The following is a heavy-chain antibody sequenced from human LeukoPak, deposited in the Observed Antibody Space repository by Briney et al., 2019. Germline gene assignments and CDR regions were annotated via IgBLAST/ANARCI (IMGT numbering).Heavy chain of an antibody. CDR1: GYTFTGYN. D-gene: IGHD5-12*01. Sequence: ASVKVSCKASGYTFTGYNIYWVRQAPGQGLEWMGWINPKSGGTSYAQKFQGRVTMTRDTSISTAYMELRILRSDDTAVYYCARRFIVANWFDPWGQGTLVTVSS. J-gene: IGHJ5*02. CDR2: INPKSGGT. V-gene: IGHV1-2*02. CDR3: ARRFIVANWFDP.